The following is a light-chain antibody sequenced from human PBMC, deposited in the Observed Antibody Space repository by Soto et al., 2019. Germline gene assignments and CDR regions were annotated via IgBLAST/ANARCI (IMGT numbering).Light chain of an antibody. CDR1: QSISISY. Sequence: ENVLTQSPGTLSLSPGEXATLSCRASQSISISYLAWYQQKPGQAPRLLMYGASNRATGTPVRFSASGSGTDFTLTISRLEPEDFAVYYCQIHGSPRTFGQGTKVDIK. CDR3: QIHGSPRT. CDR2: GAS. V-gene: IGKV3-20*01. J-gene: IGKJ1*01.